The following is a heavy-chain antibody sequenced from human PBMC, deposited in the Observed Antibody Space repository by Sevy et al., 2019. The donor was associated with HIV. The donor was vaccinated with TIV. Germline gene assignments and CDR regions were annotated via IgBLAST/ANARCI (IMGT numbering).Heavy chain of an antibody. J-gene: IGHJ4*02. CDR2: LSFGCGEI. V-gene: IGHV3-23*01. Sequence: GGSLRLSCAASGFTFSKYSMSWVRQPPGKGLEWVSTLSFGCGEINYADSVKGRFTISRDNSKCSVYLQMNNLRPGDTAVYYCAREGCTKPHDYWGQGTLVTVSS. CDR1: GFTFSKYS. CDR3: AREGCTKPHDY. D-gene: IGHD2-8*01.